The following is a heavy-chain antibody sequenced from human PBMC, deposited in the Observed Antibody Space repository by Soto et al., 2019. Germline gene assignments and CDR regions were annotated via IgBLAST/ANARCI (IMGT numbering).Heavy chain of an antibody. D-gene: IGHD4-17*01. CDR3: SXTWGSNMTTVTTRQYYFDY. Sequence: SETLSLTCAVYGGSFRGYYWSWIRQPPVNGLEFIGEINHILSTNYNPSLKSRFPISLCTSKTHFSLKLTSCTAAYTSVYYCSXTWGSNMTTVTTRQYYFDYWGQRTLVTXSS. CDR1: GGSFRGYY. J-gene: IGHJ4*02. V-gene: IGHV4-34*01. CDR2: INHILST.